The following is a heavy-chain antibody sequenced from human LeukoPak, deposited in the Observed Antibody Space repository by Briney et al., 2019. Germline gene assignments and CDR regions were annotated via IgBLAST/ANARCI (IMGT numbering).Heavy chain of an antibody. Sequence: SETLSLTCAVYGGSFSGYYWSWIRQPSGKGLERIGEINHRGSTNYNPSLKSRVTISVDTSKNQFSLKLSSVTAADTAVYYCARDGRYYDFWSGYSGGGNDAFDIWGQGTMVTVSS. CDR3: ARDGRYYDFWSGYSGGGNDAFDI. J-gene: IGHJ3*02. V-gene: IGHV4-34*01. CDR2: INHRGST. CDR1: GGSFSGYY. D-gene: IGHD3-3*01.